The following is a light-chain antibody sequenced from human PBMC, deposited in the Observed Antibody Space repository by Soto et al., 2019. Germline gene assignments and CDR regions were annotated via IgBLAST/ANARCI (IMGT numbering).Light chain of an antibody. CDR3: QQRKSYPLT. CDR1: QGISTY. J-gene: IGKJ4*01. V-gene: IGKV1-9*01. Sequence: DIQLTQSPSFLSASVGDRVTITCRSTQGISTYLAWYQQKPGKAPQLLIYAASTLHSGVPSRFNGSGSGTEFSLTIKSLQPEDFATYYCQQRKSYPLTFGGGTKVEIK. CDR2: AAS.